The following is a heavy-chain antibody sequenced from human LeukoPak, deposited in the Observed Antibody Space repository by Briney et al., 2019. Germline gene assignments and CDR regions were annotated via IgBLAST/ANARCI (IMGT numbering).Heavy chain of an antibody. CDR1: GFTFSSYS. CDR3: AREKKYYYDSSGYRPLDY. V-gene: IGHV3-21*01. D-gene: IGHD3-22*01. CDR2: ISSSSSYI. Sequence: GGSLRLSCAASGFTFSSYSMNWVRQAPGKGLEWVSSISSSSSYIYCADSVKGRFTISRDNAKNSLYLQMNSLRAEDTAVYYCAREKKYYYDSSGYRPLDYWGQGTLVTVSS. J-gene: IGHJ4*02.